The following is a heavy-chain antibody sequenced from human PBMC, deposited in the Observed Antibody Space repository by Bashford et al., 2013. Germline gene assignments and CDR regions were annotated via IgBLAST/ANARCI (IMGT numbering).Heavy chain of an antibody. V-gene: IGHV2-26*01. D-gene: IGHD6-13*01. Sequence: SGPTLVKPTQTLTLTCTFSGFSLSTSGVGVGWIRQPPGKALEWLALIFSNDEKSYSTSLKSRLTISKDTSKSQVVLTMTNMDPVDTATYYCARIGKKLAAAVYWGQGTLVTVSS. J-gene: IGHJ4*02. CDR2: IFSNDEK. CDR1: GFSLSTSGVG. CDR3: ARIGKKLAAAVY.